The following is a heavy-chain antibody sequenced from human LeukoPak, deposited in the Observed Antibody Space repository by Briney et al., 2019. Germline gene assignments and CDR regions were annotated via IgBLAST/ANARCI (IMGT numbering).Heavy chain of an antibody. V-gene: IGHV3-7*01. CDR3: ARRYFDY. CDR2: IKEDGSEK. Sequence: GGSLRLSCAASGFTFSSCWMQWVRQAPGKGLEWVANIKEDGSEKYYVDSVKGRFTISRDNAKNSLYLQMNSLRAEDTAIYYCARRYFDYWGQGTLVTVSS. CDR1: GFTFSSCW. J-gene: IGHJ4*02.